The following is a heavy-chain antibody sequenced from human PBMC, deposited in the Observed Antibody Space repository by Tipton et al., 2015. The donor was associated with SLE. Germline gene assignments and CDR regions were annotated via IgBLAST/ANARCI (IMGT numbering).Heavy chain of an antibody. D-gene: IGHD5-12*01. CDR3: ARETQWLRYAFDI. CDR2: IYTIGST. J-gene: IGHJ3*02. Sequence: TLSLTCTVSGGSISSYYWSWIRQPAGKGLEWIGHIYTIGSTNYIPSLKSRVTMSVDTSKNQFSLKLTSVTAADTAVYYCARETQWLRYAFDIWGQGTMVTVSS. V-gene: IGHV4-4*07. CDR1: GGSISSYY.